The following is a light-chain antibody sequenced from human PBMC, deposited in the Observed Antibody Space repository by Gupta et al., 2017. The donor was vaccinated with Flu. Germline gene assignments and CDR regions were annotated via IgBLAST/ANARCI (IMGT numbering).Light chain of an antibody. CDR2: EVS. V-gene: IGLV2-8*01. J-gene: IGLJ2*01. CDR1: SSDVGGYNY. Sequence: QSALTQPPSASGSPGQPVTISCTGTSSDVGGYNYVSWYQQHPGKAPKLMIYEVSKRPSGVPDRFSGSKSGNTAFLTVSGLEAEDEADYYCSSYAGSNIVVFGGGTKLTVL. CDR3: SSYAGSNIVV.